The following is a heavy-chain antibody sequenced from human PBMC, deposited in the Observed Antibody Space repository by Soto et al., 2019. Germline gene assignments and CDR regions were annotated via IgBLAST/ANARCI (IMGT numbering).Heavy chain of an antibody. CDR2: IYYSGST. Sequence: QVQLQESGPGLVKPSQTLSLTCTVSGGSISSGGYYCSWIRQHPGKGLEWIGYIYYSGSTYYNPSLKSRVTISVDTSNNQFHLKLSSVTAADTAVYYCARVFGFGGMDVWGQGTTVTVSS. V-gene: IGHV4-31*03. CDR1: GGSISSGGYY. CDR3: ARVFGFGGMDV. J-gene: IGHJ6*02. D-gene: IGHD3-10*01.